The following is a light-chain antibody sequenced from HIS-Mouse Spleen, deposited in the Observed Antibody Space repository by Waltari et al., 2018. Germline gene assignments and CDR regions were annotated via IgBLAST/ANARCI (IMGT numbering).Light chain of an antibody. Sequence: QSALTQPRSVSGSPGQSVTISCTGTSSDVGGYNYVSWYQQHPGKAPKLMIYDVSKRPSGVPDRFSGSKPGNTASLTISGLQAEDEADYYCCSYAGSYTDVFGTGTKVTVL. V-gene: IGLV2-11*01. CDR3: CSYAGSYTDV. J-gene: IGLJ1*01. CDR1: SSDVGGYNY. CDR2: DVS.